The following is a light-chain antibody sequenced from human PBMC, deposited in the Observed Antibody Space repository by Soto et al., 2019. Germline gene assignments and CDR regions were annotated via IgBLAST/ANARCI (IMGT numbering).Light chain of an antibody. CDR1: SSDVGGYDY. CDR3: SSYAGSNSVV. J-gene: IGLJ2*01. CDR2: EVS. Sequence: QSVLTQPASVSGSPEQSITISCTGTSSDVGGYDYVSWYQQHPGKAPKLLIYEVSKRPSGVPDRFSGSTSGNTASLTVSGLQAEDEADYYCSSYAGSNSVVFGGGTQLTVL. V-gene: IGLV2-8*01.